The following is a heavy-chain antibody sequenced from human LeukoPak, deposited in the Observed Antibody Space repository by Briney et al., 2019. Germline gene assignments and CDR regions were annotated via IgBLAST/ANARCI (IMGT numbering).Heavy chain of an antibody. J-gene: IGHJ4*02. V-gene: IGHV3-74*01. CDR1: GFTFSSYV. CDR2: ISHDGFI. CDR3: AKQLGYCSDGSCYFPY. Sequence: PGGSLRLSCETAGFTFSSYVMHWVRRTPGKGLVWVSRISHDGFISYADSVKGRFTISRDNAKSTLCLQMNSLRAEDTAVYYCAKQLGYCSDGSCYFPYWGQGTLVTVSS. D-gene: IGHD2-15*01.